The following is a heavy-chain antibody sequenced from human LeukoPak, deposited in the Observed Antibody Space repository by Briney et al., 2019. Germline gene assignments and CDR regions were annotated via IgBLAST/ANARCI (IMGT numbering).Heavy chain of an antibody. V-gene: IGHV4-34*01. CDR2: INHSGST. J-gene: IGHJ5*02. CDR3: ARIIVVVAATNWFDP. D-gene: IGHD2-15*01. Sequence: SETLSLTCAVYGGSFSGYYWSWIRQPPGKGPEWIGEINHSGSTNYNPSLKSRVTISVDTSKNQFSLKLSSVTAADTAVYYCARIIVVVAATNWFDPWGQGTLVTVSS. CDR1: GGSFSGYY.